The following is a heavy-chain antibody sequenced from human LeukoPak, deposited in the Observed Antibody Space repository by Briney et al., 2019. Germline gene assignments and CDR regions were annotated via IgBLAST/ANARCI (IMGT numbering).Heavy chain of an antibody. J-gene: IGHJ6*02. V-gene: IGHV1-2*06. Sequence: ASVKVSCKASGYTFTGYYMHWVRQAPGQGLEWMGRINPNSGGTNYAQKFQGRVTMTRDTSISTAYMELSSLRSEDTAVYYCARVFIRSSSWYRYYYYYGMDVWGQGTTVTVSS. CDR3: ARVFIRSSSWYRYYYYYGMDV. CDR2: INPNSGGT. D-gene: IGHD6-13*01. CDR1: GYTFTGYY.